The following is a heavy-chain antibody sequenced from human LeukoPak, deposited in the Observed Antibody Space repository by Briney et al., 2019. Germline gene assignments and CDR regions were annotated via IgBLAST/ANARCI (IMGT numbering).Heavy chain of an antibody. CDR3: ARERMWYSDY. D-gene: IGHD2-21*01. V-gene: IGHV4-4*02. CDR1: GGSFSSGDW. J-gene: IGHJ4*02. CDR2: IHHTGVT. Sequence: PSETLSLTCAVSGGSFSSGDWWSWVRQPPGKGLEWIGEIHHTGVTNFNPSLWSRVTMSLDKSRNQFSLTLSSVTAADTAVYYCARERMWYSDYWGQGTLVTDSS.